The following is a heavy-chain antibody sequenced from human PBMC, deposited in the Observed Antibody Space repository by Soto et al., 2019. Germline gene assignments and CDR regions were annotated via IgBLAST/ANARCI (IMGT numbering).Heavy chain of an antibody. CDR3: ARLAEGAYSPTANFDY. D-gene: IGHD1-26*01. J-gene: IGHJ4*02. CDR1: GGSISSISYY. V-gene: IGHV4-39*01. Sequence: SETLSLTCTVSGGSISSISYYWGWVRQPPGKGLEWIGSIYYSGSTYYNPSLKSRVTISVDTSKNQFSLKLSSVTAADTAVYYCARLAEGAYSPTANFDYWGQGTLVTVSS. CDR2: IYYSGST.